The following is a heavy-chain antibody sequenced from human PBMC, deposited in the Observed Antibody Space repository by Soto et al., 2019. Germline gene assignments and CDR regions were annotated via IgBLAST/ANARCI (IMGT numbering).Heavy chain of an antibody. V-gene: IGHV4-38-2*01. CDR3: ARSLLTSSWYAGS. J-gene: IGHJ5*02. CDR1: GYSISGGYY. Sequence: SETLSLTCVVSGYSISGGYYWCLIRQPPGKGLEWIGSIYHSGTTYYNPSLKSRVTISLDTSRNQFSLKLTSVTAADTAVYYCARSLLTSSWYAGSWGQGTLVTVS. CDR2: IYHSGTT. D-gene: IGHD6-13*01.